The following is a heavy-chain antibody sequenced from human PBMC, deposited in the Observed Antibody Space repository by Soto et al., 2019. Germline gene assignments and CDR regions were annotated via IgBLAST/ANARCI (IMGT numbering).Heavy chain of an antibody. CDR1: GGSISSYY. CDR3: ARASIELVVPAAIPYFDY. Sequence: PSETLSLTCTVSGGSISSYYCSWIRQPPGKGLEWIGYIYYSGSTNYNPSLKSRVTISVDTSKNQFSLKLSSVTAADTAVYYCARASIELVVPAAIPYFDYWGQGTLVTVSS. V-gene: IGHV4-59*13. CDR2: IYYSGST. D-gene: IGHD2-2*01. J-gene: IGHJ4*02.